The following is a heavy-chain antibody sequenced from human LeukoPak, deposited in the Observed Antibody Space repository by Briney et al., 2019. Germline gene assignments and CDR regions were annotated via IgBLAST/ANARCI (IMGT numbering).Heavy chain of an antibody. CDR2: IYTSGST. CDR1: GGSISSGSYY. J-gene: IGHJ5*02. CDR3: AREGLRYFDWFDP. D-gene: IGHD3-9*01. V-gene: IGHV4-61*02. Sequence: SETLSLTCTVSGGSISSGSYYWSWIRQPAGNGLEWIGRIYTSGSTNYNPSLKGRVTISVDTSKNQFSLKLSSVTAADTAVYYCAREGLRYFDWFDPWGQGTLVTVSS.